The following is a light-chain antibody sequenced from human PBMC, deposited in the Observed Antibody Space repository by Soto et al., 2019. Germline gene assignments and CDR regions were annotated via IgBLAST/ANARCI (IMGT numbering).Light chain of an antibody. V-gene: IGLV1-44*01. CDR1: SANVGRST. CDR3: AAWDESLNAVV. CDR2: SNN. Sequence: QSVLTQPPSASGTPGQRVTISCSGSSANVGRSTVNWYQQLPGTAPKLLSYSNNQRPSGVPDRFSGSKSGTSASLSIYGLQSEDEADYYCAAWDESLNAVVFCGGTKVTVL. J-gene: IGLJ3*02.